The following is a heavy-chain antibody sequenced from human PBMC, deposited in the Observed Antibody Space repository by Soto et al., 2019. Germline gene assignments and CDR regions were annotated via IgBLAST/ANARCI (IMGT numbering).Heavy chain of an antibody. CDR1: GFTFSNYW. V-gene: IGHV3-7*01. D-gene: IGHD2-2*01. CDR3: ARDCSSTTCYLGYGLDG. Sequence: GGSLRLSCAASGFTFSNYWMTWVRQAPGKGLEWVANINQDGSEKYYVDSVMGRFTISRDNAKSSLHLQMQSLRAEDTAVYYCARDCSSTTCYLGYGLDGWGQGTTVTVS. J-gene: IGHJ6*02. CDR2: INQDGSEK.